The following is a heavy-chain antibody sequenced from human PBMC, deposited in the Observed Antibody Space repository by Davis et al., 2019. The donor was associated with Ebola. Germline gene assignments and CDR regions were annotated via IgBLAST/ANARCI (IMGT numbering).Heavy chain of an antibody. J-gene: IGHJ4*02. CDR2: FDSEDGET. CDR3: ATPQHCSSTSCYTRVFDY. V-gene: IGHV1-24*01. D-gene: IGHD2-2*02. CDR1: GYTLTELS. Sequence: ASVKVSCKVSGYTLTELSMHWVRQAPGKGLEWMGGFDSEDGETIHAQKFQGRVTMTEDTSTDTAYMELSSLRSEDTAVYYCATPQHCSSTSCYTRVFDYWGQGTLVTVSS.